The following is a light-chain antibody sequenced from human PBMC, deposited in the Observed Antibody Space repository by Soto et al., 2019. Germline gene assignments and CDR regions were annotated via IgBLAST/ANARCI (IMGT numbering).Light chain of an antibody. J-gene: IGKJ3*01. Sequence: EIVLTQSPATLSLSPGERATLSCRASQSVSRYLAWYQQKPGQAPRLRIYEASNRSTGIPARVSGSGSGTHFTLTISSLEPEDFADYYCQRRSNWPFTVGPGTKVDIK. CDR2: EAS. CDR3: QRRSNWPFT. V-gene: IGKV3-11*01. CDR1: QSVSRY.